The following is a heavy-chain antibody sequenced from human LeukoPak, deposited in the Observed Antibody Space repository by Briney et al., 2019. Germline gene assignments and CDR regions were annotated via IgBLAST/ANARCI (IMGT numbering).Heavy chain of an antibody. J-gene: IGHJ4*02. D-gene: IGHD2-15*01. Sequence: GGSLRLSCAASGFIFSGYGMNWVRQAPGKGLEWVSSTSTSSNYIYYADSVKGRFTISRDTAKNSLYLQMNSLRAEDTAVYYCARFSSLPCSGGSCPLDYWGQGTLVTVSS. V-gene: IGHV3-21*01. CDR2: TSTSSNYI. CDR3: ARFSSLPCSGGSCPLDY. CDR1: GFIFSGYG.